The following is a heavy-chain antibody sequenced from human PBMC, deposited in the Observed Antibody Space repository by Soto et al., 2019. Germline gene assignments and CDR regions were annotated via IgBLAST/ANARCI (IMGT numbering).Heavy chain of an antibody. CDR1: GFTFSSYS. V-gene: IGHV3-21*01. Sequence: EVQLVESGGGLVKPGGSLRLSCAASGFTFSSYSMNWVRQAPGKGLEWVSSISSSSSYIYYADSVKGRFTISRDNAKNSLYLQMNSLRAEDTAVYYCARERAPRGSSWIDYWGQGTLVTVSS. D-gene: IGHD6-13*01. J-gene: IGHJ4*02. CDR2: ISSSSSYI. CDR3: ARERAPRGSSWIDY.